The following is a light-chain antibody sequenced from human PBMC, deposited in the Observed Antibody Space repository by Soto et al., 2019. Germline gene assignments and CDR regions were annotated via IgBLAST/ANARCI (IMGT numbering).Light chain of an antibody. CDR2: AAS. V-gene: IGKV3-20*01. CDR1: QSVRSSY. CDR3: QQYGSSSWT. J-gene: IGKJ1*01. Sequence: EIVLTQSPGTLSLSPGERATLSCRASQSVRSSYLAWYQQKPGQAPRLLIYAASSRAAGIPDRFTGSGSGTDFTLTISRLAPEDFAVYYCQQYGSSSWTFGQGTKVEIK.